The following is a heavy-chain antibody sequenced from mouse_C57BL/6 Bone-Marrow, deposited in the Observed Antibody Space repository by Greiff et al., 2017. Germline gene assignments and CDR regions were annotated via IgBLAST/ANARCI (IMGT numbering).Heavy chain of an antibody. CDR1: GYTFTSYW. CDR2: IHPNSGST. CDR3: ARRGGYDRGYWYFDV. Sequence: QVQLQQPGAELVKPGASVKLSCKASGYTFTSYWMHWVKQRPGQGLEWIGMIHPNSGSTNYNEKFKSKATLTVDKSSSTAYMQLSSLTSEDSAVYYCARRGGYDRGYWYFDVWGTGTTVTVSS. V-gene: IGHV1-64*01. J-gene: IGHJ1*03. D-gene: IGHD2-2*01.